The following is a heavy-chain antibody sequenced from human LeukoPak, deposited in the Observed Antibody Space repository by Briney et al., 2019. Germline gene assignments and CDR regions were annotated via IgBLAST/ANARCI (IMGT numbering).Heavy chain of an antibody. D-gene: IGHD1-1*01. CDR3: ARDRAGGSGFDY. CDR1: GFTVSTNS. V-gene: IGHV3-53*01. Sequence: GGSLRLSCAASGFTVSTNSISWVRQAPGKGLEWVSVIYSGGNTFDADSVKGRFTISRDISRNTLYLQMNSLRAEDTAVYYCARDRAGGSGFDYWGQGTLVTVSS. CDR2: IYSGGNT. J-gene: IGHJ4*02.